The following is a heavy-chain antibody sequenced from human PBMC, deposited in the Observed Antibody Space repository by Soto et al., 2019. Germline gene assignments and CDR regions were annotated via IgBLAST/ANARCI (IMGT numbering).Heavy chain of an antibody. CDR3: ARPSLGGCWDRFDY. CDR2: FVPEGGEA. J-gene: IGHJ4*02. CDR1: GHTLTELS. D-gene: IGHD1-26*01. V-gene: IGHV1-24*01. Sequence: ASVKVSCKISGHTLTELSIHWVRQAPGKGLEWMGGFVPEGGEAIYAQKWHGRVTITADTVTNTAYMELSGLNSEDTAVYYCARPSLGGCWDRFDYLGQGTLVTVSS.